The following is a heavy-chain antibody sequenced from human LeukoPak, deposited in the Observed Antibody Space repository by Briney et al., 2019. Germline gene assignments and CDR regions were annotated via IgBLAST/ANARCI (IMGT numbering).Heavy chain of an antibody. J-gene: IGHJ4*02. V-gene: IGHV3-15*01. CDR3: TTRYGSGSYYNG. Sequence: GGSLRLSCAASGFTFTNAWMSWVRQAPGKGLEWVGRIKSKTDGGTTDYAAPVKGRFAISRDDSKNTLYLQMNSLKTEDTAVYYCTTRYGSGSYYNGWGQGTLVTVSS. CDR2: IKSKTDGGTT. D-gene: IGHD3-10*01. CDR1: GFTFTNAW.